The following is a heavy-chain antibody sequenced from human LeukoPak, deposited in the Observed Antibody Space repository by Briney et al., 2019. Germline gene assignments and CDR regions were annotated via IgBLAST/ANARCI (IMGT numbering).Heavy chain of an antibody. D-gene: IGHD1-14*01. CDR1: GFTFSIYA. CDR2: ISYDGSNK. CDR3: ARAMETGFDAFDI. Sequence: PGRSLRLSCAASGFTFSIYAMHWVRQAPGKGLEWVAVISYDGSNKYYADSVKGRFTISRDNSKNTLYLQMNSLRAEDTAVYYCARAMETGFDAFDIWGQGTMVTVSS. V-gene: IGHV3-30*04. J-gene: IGHJ3*02.